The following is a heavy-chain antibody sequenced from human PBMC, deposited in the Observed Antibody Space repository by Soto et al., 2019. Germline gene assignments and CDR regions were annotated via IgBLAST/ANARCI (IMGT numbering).Heavy chain of an antibody. CDR1: GGSISSGGYY. CDR3: ARGRITWNRNGIDY. V-gene: IGHV4-31*03. D-gene: IGHD1-1*01. Sequence: SETLSLTCTVSGGSISSGGYYWSWIRQHPGKGLEWIGYIYYSGSTYYNPSLKSRVTISVDTSKNQFSLKLSSVTAADTAVYYCARGRITWNRNGIDYWGQGTLVTVSS. CDR2: IYYSGST. J-gene: IGHJ4*02.